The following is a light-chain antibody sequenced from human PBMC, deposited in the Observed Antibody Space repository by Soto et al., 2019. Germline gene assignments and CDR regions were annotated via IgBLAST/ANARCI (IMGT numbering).Light chain of an antibody. J-gene: IGKJ2*01. Sequence: AVQMTQSPSSLSASVGDRVTITCRASQGIRKDLGWYQQKVGKAPKVLIYGASNLHSGVPTRFSCSGYGTEFTLTISNLQPEDVETYYCLQDYNYPQASFGQGTQVEMK. V-gene: IGKV1-6*01. CDR2: GAS. CDR1: QGIRKD. CDR3: LQDYNYPQAS.